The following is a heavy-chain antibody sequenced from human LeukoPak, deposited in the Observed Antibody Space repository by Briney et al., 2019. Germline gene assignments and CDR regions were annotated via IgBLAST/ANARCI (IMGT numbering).Heavy chain of an antibody. CDR3: AKVVVVAAYYYYYGMDV. J-gene: IGHJ6*02. CDR1: GFTFSSYG. CDR2: ISYDGSNK. V-gene: IGHV3-30*18. Sequence: PGGSLRLSCAASGFTFSSYGMHWVRQAPGKGLEWVAVISYDGSNKYYADSVKGRSTISRDNSKNTLYLQMNSLRAEDTAVYYCAKVVVVAAYYYYYGMDVWGQGTTVTVSS. D-gene: IGHD2-15*01.